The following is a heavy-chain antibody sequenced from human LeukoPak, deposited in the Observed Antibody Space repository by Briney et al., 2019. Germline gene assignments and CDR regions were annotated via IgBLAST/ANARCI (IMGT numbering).Heavy chain of an antibody. CDR2: VIHDGST. D-gene: IGHD3-10*01. V-gene: IGHV4-34*12. Sequence: SETLSLTCVVYGGSFSGFYWSWIRQPPGKGLEWIGEVIHDGSTNYNPSLRSRVTISVDTSKNQFSLKLSSVTAADTAVYYCARHGSMVRGVFGYWGQGTLVTVSS. J-gene: IGHJ4*02. CDR1: GGSFSGFY. CDR3: ARHGSMVRGVFGY.